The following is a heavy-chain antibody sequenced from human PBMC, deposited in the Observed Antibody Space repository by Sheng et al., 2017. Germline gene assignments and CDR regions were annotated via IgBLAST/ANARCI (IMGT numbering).Heavy chain of an antibody. J-gene: IGHJ6*02. D-gene: IGHD2-2*01. CDR1: GFTFSNYA. V-gene: IGHV3-23*04. CDR2: ITGSGDSS. CDR3: TKRDDKSNQRYEGV. Sequence: EVQLVESGGGLVRAASGFTFSNYAMSWVRQAPGKGLEWVSAITGSGDSSYHADSVKGRFTISRDNSKNTLYLQMYSLRAEDTALYYCTKRDDKSNQRYEGVWGQGTTVTVSS.